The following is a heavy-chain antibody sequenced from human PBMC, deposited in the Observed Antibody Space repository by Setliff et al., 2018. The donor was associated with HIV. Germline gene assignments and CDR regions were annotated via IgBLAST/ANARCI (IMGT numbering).Heavy chain of an antibody. CDR1: GGSISSSSYY. CDR2: IDSVSSTI. V-gene: IGHV3-11*04. D-gene: IGHD5-12*01. J-gene: IGHJ6*03. CDR3: ARVGRDIVATGWHYYMDV. Sequence: LSLTCTVSGGSISSSSYYWGWIRQPPGKGLEWVSHIDSVSSTIYYADSVKGRFTISRDNAKNSLYLQMNSLRAEDTAVYYCARVGRDIVATGWHYYMDVWGKGTTVTVSS.